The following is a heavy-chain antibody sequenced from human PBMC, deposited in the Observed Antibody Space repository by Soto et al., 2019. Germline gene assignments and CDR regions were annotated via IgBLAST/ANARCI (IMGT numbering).Heavy chain of an antibody. V-gene: IGHV2-5*02. J-gene: IGHJ6*02. CDR3: AHSGYYDSSGRYYYYGMDV. Sequence: SGPTLVNPTQTLTLTCTFSGFSLSTSGVGVGWIRRPPGKALEWLALIYWDDDKRYSPSLKSRLTITKDTSKNQVVLTMTNMDPVDTATYFCAHSGYYDSSGRYYYYGMDVWGQGTTVTVSS. CDR2: IYWDDDK. CDR1: GFSLSTSGVG. D-gene: IGHD3-22*01.